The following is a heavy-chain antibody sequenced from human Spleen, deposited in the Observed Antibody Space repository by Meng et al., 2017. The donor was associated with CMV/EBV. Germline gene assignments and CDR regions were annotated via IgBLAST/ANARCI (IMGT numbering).Heavy chain of an antibody. Sequence: FTFSNALISWVRQAPGKGLEWVGRIKSKTDGGTTDYAAPVNGRFTISRDDSKNTLYLQMNSLKTEDTAVYYCTTDLAMTMVVTPDYWGQGTLVTVSS. CDR3: TTDLAMTMVVTPDY. D-gene: IGHD4-23*01. CDR2: IKSKTDGGTT. V-gene: IGHV3-15*01. J-gene: IGHJ4*02. CDR1: FTFSNAL.